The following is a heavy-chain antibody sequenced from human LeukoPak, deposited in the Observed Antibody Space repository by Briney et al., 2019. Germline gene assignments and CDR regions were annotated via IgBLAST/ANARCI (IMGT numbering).Heavy chain of an antibody. D-gene: IGHD2-21*02. J-gene: IGHJ3*02. V-gene: IGHV1-69*05. CDR1: GGTFSSYA. CDR2: IIPIFGTA. Sequence: GASVKVSCKASGGTFSSYAISWVRQAPGQGLEWMGGIIPIFGTANYAQKFQGRVTITTDESTSTAYMELSRLRSDDTAVYYCASDLGVVTAYTSDAFDIWGQGTMVTVSS. CDR3: ASDLGVVTAYTSDAFDI.